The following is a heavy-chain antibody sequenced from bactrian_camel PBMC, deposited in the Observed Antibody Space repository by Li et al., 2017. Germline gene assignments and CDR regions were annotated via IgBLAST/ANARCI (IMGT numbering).Heavy chain of an antibody. V-gene: IGHV3S54*01. CDR3: SAEGCGGGAAWNVAQAYNH. J-gene: IGHJ4*01. CDR1: GDTHNVRC. Sequence: HVQLVESGGGTVQTGGSLRLSCAATGDTHNVRCMGWFRQYPGKEREGVAAMHFGAFSRYYADPVNGRFFISLDNAKNTLYLQMNSLKPEDTAMYYCSAEGCGGGAAWNVAQAYNHWGRGTQVTVS. CDR2: MHFGAFSR. D-gene: IGHD8*01.